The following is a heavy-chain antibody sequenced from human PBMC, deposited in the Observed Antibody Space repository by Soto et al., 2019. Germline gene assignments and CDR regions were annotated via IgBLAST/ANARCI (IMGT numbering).Heavy chain of an antibody. CDR1: GGSFSGYY. Sequence: QVQLQQWGAGLLKPSETLSLTCAVYGGSFSGYYWSWIRQPPGKGLEWMGEINHSGSTNYNPSLKSRVTISVDTSKNQFSLKLSSVTAADTAVYYCARGRRVNRRDGYKSREGFQHWGQGTLVTVSS. D-gene: IGHD5-12*01. CDR2: INHSGST. V-gene: IGHV4-34*01. J-gene: IGHJ1*01. CDR3: ARGRRVNRRDGYKSREGFQH.